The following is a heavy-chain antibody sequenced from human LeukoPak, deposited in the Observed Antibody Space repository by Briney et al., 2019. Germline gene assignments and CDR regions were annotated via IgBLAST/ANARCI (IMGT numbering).Heavy chain of an antibody. D-gene: IGHD2-15*01. CDR3: ARYCSGVSCYSGYDY. Sequence: GGSLRLSCAASGFTFSTYAMHWVRETPGKGLEYVSAISTNGCGTYYANSVKGRFTISRDNSKNTLYLQMGSLRAEDMAVYYCARYCSGVSCYSGYDYWGQGTLVTVSS. CDR2: ISTNGCGT. CDR1: GFTFSTYA. V-gene: IGHV3-64*01. J-gene: IGHJ4*02.